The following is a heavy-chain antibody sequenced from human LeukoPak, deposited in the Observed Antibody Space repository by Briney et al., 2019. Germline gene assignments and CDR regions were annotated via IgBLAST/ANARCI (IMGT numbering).Heavy chain of an antibody. Sequence: ASVKVSCKASGYTFTSYGISWVRQAPGQGLEWMGWISAYNGNTNYAQKLQGRVTMTTDTATSTAYMELRSLRSDDTAVYYCARDQLPEQQPDYWCQGTLVTVSS. D-gene: IGHD6-13*01. CDR3: ARDQLPEQQPDY. CDR1: GYTFTSYG. CDR2: ISAYNGNT. J-gene: IGHJ4*02. V-gene: IGHV1-18*01.